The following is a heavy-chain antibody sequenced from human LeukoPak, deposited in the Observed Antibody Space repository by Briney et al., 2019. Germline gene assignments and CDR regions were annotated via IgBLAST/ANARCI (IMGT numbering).Heavy chain of an antibody. CDR3: TGGLHNSSWYGAH. Sequence: PGGSLRLSCAASGFTFSDYTMQWVRQAPGKGLEWVALLPPDGSYQYYADSLKGRFTISRDNFKNALYLQMNSLRLEDTAVYYCTGGLHNSSWYGAHWGKGPLLTVS. D-gene: IGHD6-13*01. CDR1: GFTFSDYT. CDR2: LPPDGSYQ. V-gene: IGHV3-30*04. J-gene: IGHJ4*02.